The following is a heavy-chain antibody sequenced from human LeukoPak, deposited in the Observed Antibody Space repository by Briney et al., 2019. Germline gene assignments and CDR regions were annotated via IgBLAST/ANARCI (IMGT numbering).Heavy chain of an antibody. J-gene: IGHJ3*02. CDR2: IIPIFGTA. CDR1: GGTFSSYA. D-gene: IGHD2-2*02. V-gene: IGHV1-69*06. Sequence: EASVKVSCKASGGTFSSYAISWVRQAPGQGLEWMGGIIPIFGTANYAQKFQGRVTITADKSTSTAYMELSSLRFDDTAVYYCARNVQAAILDAFDIWGQGTMVTVSS. CDR3: ARNVQAAILDAFDI.